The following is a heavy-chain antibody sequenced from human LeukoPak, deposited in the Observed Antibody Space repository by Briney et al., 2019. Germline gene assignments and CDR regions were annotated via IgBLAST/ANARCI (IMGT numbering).Heavy chain of an antibody. D-gene: IGHD5-12*01. CDR2: IYYSGST. J-gene: IGHJ4*02. CDR1: GGSISSYY. V-gene: IGHV4-59*01. CDR3: ARDLGDSGYDSHSSSWFFDY. Sequence: SETLSLTCTVSGGSISSYYWSWIRQPPGKGLEWIGYIYYSGSTNYNPSLKSRVTISVDTSKNQFSLKLSSVTAADTAVYYCARDLGDSGYDSHSSSWFFDYWGQGTLVTVSS.